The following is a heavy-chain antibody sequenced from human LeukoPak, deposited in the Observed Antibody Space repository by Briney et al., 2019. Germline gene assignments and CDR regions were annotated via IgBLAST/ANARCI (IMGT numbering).Heavy chain of an antibody. Sequence: GGSLRLSWAASGFTFSSYALSWVRQAPGKGLEWVSAISGSGGSTYYADSVKGRFTISRDNSKNTLYLQMNSLRAEDTAVYYCAKRGHSYGSSPYYFDYWGQGTLVTVSS. V-gene: IGHV3-23*01. CDR2: ISGSGGST. J-gene: IGHJ4*02. D-gene: IGHD5-18*01. CDR1: GFTFSSYA. CDR3: AKRGHSYGSSPYYFDY.